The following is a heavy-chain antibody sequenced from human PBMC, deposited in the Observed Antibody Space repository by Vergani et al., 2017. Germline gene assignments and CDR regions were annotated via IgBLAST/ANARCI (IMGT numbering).Heavy chain of an antibody. CDR2: IYYSGST. CDR3: ARGITMVRGAYFDY. D-gene: IGHD3-10*01. V-gene: IGHV4-59*01. Sequence: QVQLQESGPGLVKSSETLSLTCTVSGGSISSYYWSWIRQPPGKGLEWIGYIYYSGSTNYNPSLKSRVTISVDTSKNQFSLKLSSVTAADTAVYYCARGITMVRGAYFDYWGQGTLVTVSS. J-gene: IGHJ4*02. CDR1: GGSISSYY.